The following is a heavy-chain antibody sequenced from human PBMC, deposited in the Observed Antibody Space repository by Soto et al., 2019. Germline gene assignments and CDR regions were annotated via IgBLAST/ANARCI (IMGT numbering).Heavy chain of an antibody. CDR3: AREGDSYGQNNWFDP. V-gene: IGHV1-46*01. CDR1: GYTFTNSY. Sequence: GASVKVSCKASGYTFTNSYIHWVRQAPGQGLEWMGIVNPSVGGTSYSQKYQGRVTMTSDTSASTVYMELSSLRSEDTSVYYCAREGDSYGQNNWFDPWGQGTLVTVSS. D-gene: IGHD5-18*01. J-gene: IGHJ5*02. CDR2: VNPSVGGT.